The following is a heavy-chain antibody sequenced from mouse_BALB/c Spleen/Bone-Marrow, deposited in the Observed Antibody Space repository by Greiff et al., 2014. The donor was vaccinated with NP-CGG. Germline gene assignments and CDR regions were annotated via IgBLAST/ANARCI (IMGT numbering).Heavy chain of an antibody. V-gene: IGHV7-3*02. CDR3: ARYADWFAY. CDR1: GFTFTDNS. CDR2: ISNKANGYTT. J-gene: IGHJ3*01. Sequence: EVQLVESGGGLVQPGGSLRLSCETSGFTFTDNSMTWVRQPPGKALEWLGFISNKANGYTTEYSASVKGRFTISRDNAQSSLYLQMNALRSDDSATYYCARYADWFAYWGQETLVTVSA.